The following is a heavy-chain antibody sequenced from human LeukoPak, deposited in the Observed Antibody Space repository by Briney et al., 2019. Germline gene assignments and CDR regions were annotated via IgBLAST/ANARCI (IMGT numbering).Heavy chain of an antibody. J-gene: IGHJ4*02. D-gene: IGHD3-10*01. CDR3: AREKGGILWFGELL. CDR2: IKHDRDEK. CDR1: GFMFSESW. V-gene: IGHV3-7*01. Sequence: GGSLRLSCVASGFMFSESWMNWVRQAPGKGLEWVANIKHDRDEKHYADSVKGRFTISRDNAKNTLYLQMDRLRVDDTAVYYCAREKGGILWFGELLGGQGTLVTVSS.